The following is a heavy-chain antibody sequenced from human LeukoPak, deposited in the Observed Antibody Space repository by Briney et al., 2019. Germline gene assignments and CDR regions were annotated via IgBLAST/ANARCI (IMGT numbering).Heavy chain of an antibody. CDR1: GGSITGGGYS. D-gene: IGHD6-19*01. V-gene: IGHV4-31*03. CDR2: IFDSGNT. CDR3: SAWGIWFDP. J-gene: IGHJ5*02. Sequence: PSQTLSLTCTVSGGSITGGGYSWNWIRQQPGKGLEWIGYIFDSGNTNYNPSLRRRLSISIDTSKNQFYLRLNSVTAADTAVYFCSAWGIWFDPWGPGTLVAVSS.